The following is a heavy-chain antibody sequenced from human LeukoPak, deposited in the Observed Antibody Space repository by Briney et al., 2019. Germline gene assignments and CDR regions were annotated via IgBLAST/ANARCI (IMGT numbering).Heavy chain of an antibody. J-gene: IGHJ4*02. CDR1: GFTVSSNY. V-gene: IGHV3-66*01. Sequence: PGGSLRLSCAASGFTVSSNYMSWVRQAPGKGLEWVSVIYSGGSTYYVDSVKGRFTISRDNSRSTLYLQMNSLRAEDTAVYYCAREYPPWPPDYWGQGTLVTVSS. CDR2: IYSGGST. CDR3: AREYPPWPPDY.